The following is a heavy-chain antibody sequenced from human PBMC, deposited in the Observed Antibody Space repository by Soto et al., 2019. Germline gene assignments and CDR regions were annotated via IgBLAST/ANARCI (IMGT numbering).Heavy chain of an antibody. CDR1: GGSISSYY. D-gene: IGHD5-18*01. CDR3: ARLSLRLAAMGPGGWYYYMDV. J-gene: IGHJ6*03. CDR2: IYYSGST. V-gene: IGHV4-59*08. Sequence: SETLSLTCTVSGGSISSYYWSWIRQPPGKGLEWIGYIYYSGSTNYNPSLKSRVTISVDTSKNQFSLKLSSVTAADTAVYYCARLSLRLAAMGPGGWYYYMDVWGKGTTVTVSS.